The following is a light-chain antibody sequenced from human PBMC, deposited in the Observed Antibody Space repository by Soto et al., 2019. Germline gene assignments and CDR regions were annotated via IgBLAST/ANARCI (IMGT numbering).Light chain of an antibody. CDR3: QQYNIWPLWT. CDR1: QSVTSN. V-gene: IGKV3D-15*01. J-gene: IGKJ1*01. Sequence: EIVLTQSPGTLSLSPGERAALSCRASQSVTSNYVAWYQQTPGQAPRLLIYGASNRATGIPDRFSGGGSETEFTLTISSLQSEDFAVYFCQQYNIWPLWTFGQGTKVDIK. CDR2: GAS.